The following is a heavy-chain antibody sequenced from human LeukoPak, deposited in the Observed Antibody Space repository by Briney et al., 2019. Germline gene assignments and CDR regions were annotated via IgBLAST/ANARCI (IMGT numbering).Heavy chain of an antibody. CDR3: AKELYSSSWWEDFDY. J-gene: IGHJ4*02. Sequence: PGGSLRLSCAASGFTFSSYGMHWVRQAPGKGLEWVAFIRYDGSNKYYADSVKGRFTISRDNSKNTLYLQMNSLRAEDTAVYYCAKELYSSSWWEDFDYWGQGNLVTVSS. D-gene: IGHD6-13*01. V-gene: IGHV3-30*02. CDR1: GFTFSSYG. CDR2: IRYDGSNK.